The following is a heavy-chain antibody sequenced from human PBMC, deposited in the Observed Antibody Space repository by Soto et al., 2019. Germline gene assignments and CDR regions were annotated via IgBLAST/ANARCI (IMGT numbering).Heavy chain of an antibody. CDR2: ISYDGSNK. Sequence: QVQLVESGGGVVQPGRSLRLSCAASGFTFSSYGMHWVRQAPGKGLEWVAVISYDGSNKYYADSVKGRFTISRDNSKNTLSLQMNSLRAEDTAVSYCAKDFEYYDFSYGMDVWGQGTTVTVSS. V-gene: IGHV3-30*18. CDR3: AKDFEYYDFSYGMDV. CDR1: GFTFSSYG. J-gene: IGHJ6*02. D-gene: IGHD3-3*01.